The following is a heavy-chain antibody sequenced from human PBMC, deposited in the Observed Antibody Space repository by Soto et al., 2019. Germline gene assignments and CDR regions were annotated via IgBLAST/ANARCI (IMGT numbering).Heavy chain of an antibody. D-gene: IGHD3-9*01. J-gene: IGHJ4*02. CDR2: ISAYNGNT. Sequence: ASVKVSCKASGYTFTSYGISWVRQAPGQGLEWMGWISAYNGNTNYAQKLQGRVTMTTDTSTSTAYMELRSLRSDDTAVYYCAKGNYDILTGYWQLDYWGQGTLVTVSS. CDR1: GYTFTSYG. CDR3: AKGNYDILTGYWQLDY. V-gene: IGHV1-18*04.